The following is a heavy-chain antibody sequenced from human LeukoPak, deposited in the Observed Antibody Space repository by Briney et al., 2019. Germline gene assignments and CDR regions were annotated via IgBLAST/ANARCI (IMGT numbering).Heavy chain of an antibody. J-gene: IGHJ4*02. D-gene: IGHD3-22*01. CDR3: AKASMKYYYDSRDYYRDPKNYFDY. Sequence: GGSLRLSCAASGFSFSSYGMHWVRQAPGKGLEWVAFIRYGGSNKYYADSVKGRFTISRDNSKNTLYLQMNSLRAEDKAVYYCAKASMKYYYDSRDYYRDPKNYFDYWGQGTLVTVSS. V-gene: IGHV3-30*02. CDR2: IRYGGSNK. CDR1: GFSFSSYG.